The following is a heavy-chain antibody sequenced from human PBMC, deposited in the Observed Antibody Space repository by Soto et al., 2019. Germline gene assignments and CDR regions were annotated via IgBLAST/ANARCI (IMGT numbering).Heavy chain of an antibody. CDR2: IIPIFGTA. V-gene: IGHV1-69*13. Sequence: ASVKVSCKASGGTFSSYAISWVRQAPGQGLEWMGGIIPIFGTANYAQKFQGRVTITADESTSTAYMELSSLRSEDTAVYYCARGGDLRLRHTPDYYHCGIDVWGRVTRVIVAS. J-gene: IGHJ6*04. CDR1: GGTFSSYA. D-gene: IGHD3-3*01. CDR3: ARGGDLRLRHTPDYYHCGIDV.